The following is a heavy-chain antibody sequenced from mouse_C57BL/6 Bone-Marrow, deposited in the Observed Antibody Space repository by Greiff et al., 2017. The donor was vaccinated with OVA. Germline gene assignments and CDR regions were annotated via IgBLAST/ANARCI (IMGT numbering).Heavy chain of an antibody. CDR3: ARHEYYGSPYYYAMDY. CDR1: GYTFTEYT. V-gene: IGHV1-62-2*01. CDR2: FYPGSGSI. D-gene: IGHD1-1*01. J-gene: IGHJ4*01. Sequence: QVQLKQSGAELVKPGASVKLSCKASGYTFTEYTIHWVKQRSGQGLEWIGWFYPGSGSIKYNEKFKDKATLTADKSSSTVYMELSRLTSEDSAVYFCARHEYYGSPYYYAMDYWGQGTSVTVSS.